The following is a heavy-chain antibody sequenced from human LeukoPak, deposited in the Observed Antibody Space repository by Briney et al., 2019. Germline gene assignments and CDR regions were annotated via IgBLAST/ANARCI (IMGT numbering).Heavy chain of an antibody. CDR1: GGSISSYY. J-gene: IGHJ4*02. D-gene: IGHD2-15*01. Sequence: SETLSLTCTVSGGSISSYYWSWIRQPPGKGLEWIGYIYYSGSTNYNPSLKSRVTISVDTSKSQFSLKLSSVTAADTAVYYCAREDRGQVLDYWGQGTLVTVSS. V-gene: IGHV4-59*12. CDR2: IYYSGST. CDR3: AREDRGQVLDY.